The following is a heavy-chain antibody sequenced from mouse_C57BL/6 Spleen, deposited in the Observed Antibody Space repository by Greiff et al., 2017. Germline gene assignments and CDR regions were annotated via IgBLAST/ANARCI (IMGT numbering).Heavy chain of an antibody. V-gene: IGHV5-4*01. Sequence: EVKLMESGGGLVKPGGSLKLSCAASGFTFSSYAMSWVRQTPEKRLEWVATISDGGSYTYYPDNVKGRFTISRDNAKNNLYLQMSHLKSEDTAMYYCARDRGYYYGSSYEAWFAYWGQGTLVTVSA. CDR2: ISDGGSYT. CDR3: ARDRGYYYGSSYEAWFAY. D-gene: IGHD1-1*01. J-gene: IGHJ3*01. CDR1: GFTFSSYA.